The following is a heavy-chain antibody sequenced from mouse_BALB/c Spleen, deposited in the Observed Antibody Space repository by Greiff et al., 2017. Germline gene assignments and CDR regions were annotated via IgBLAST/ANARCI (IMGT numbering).Heavy chain of an antibody. Sequence: EVMLVESGGGLVQPGGSRKLSCAASGFTFSSFGMHWVRQAPEKGLEWVAYISSGSSTIYYADTVKGRFTISRDNPKNTLFLQMTSLRSEDTAMYYCASPAWFAYWGQGTLVTVSA. CDR3: ASPAWFAY. CDR2: ISSGSSTI. V-gene: IGHV5-17*02. J-gene: IGHJ3*01. CDR1: GFTFSSFG.